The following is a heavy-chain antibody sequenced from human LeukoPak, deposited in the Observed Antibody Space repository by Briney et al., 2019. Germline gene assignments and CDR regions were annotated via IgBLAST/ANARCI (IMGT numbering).Heavy chain of an antibody. J-gene: IGHJ4*02. CDR3: AKEGERIAAAGTRYDY. V-gene: IGHV3-43D*03. D-gene: IGHD6-13*01. Sequence: GGSLRLSCAASGFSFDDYAMHWVRQAPGKGLEWVSLISWDGGRTYYADSVKGRFTISRDNSKNSLYLQMNSLRVEDTALYYCAKEGERIAAAGTRYDYWGQGTLVTVSS. CDR1: GFSFDDYA. CDR2: ISWDGGRT.